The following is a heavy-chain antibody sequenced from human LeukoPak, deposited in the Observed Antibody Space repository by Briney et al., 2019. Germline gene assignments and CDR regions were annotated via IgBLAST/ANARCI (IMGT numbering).Heavy chain of an antibody. V-gene: IGHV3-23*01. D-gene: IGHD6-13*01. CDR1: GFTFSSYA. J-gene: IGHJ4*02. Sequence: GGSLRLSCAASGFTFSSYAMSWVRQAPGKGLEWVSAISGSCGSTYYADSVKGRFTISRDNSKNTLYLQMNSLRAEDTAVYYCAKDQSDIAAAGGVYYWGQGTLVTVSS. CDR3: AKDQSDIAAAGGVYY. CDR2: ISGSCGST.